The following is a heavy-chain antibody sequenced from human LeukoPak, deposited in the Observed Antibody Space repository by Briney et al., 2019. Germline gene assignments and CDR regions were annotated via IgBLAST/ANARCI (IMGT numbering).Heavy chain of an antibody. J-gene: IGHJ4*02. CDR1: GFTFSSYA. CDR3: AREHDFWSGYYQYYFDY. V-gene: IGHV3-23*01. CDR2: IIGSGDDT. Sequence: GGSLRLSCAASGFTFSSYAMSWVRQAPGKGLEWISSIIGSGDDTNYADSVKGRFTISRDNAKNSLYLQMNSLRAEDTAVYYCAREHDFWSGYYQYYFDYWGQGTLVTVSS. D-gene: IGHD3-3*01.